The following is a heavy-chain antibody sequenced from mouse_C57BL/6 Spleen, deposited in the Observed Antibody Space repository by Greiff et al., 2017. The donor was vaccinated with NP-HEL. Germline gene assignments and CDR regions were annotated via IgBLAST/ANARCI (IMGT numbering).Heavy chain of an antibody. V-gene: IGHV7-3*01. D-gene: IGHD4-1*01. CDR1: GFTFTDYY. CDR2: IRNKANGYTT. J-gene: IGHJ2*01. CDR3: ARYELTGLYYFDY. Sequence: EVQLVESGGGLVQPGGSLSLSCAASGFTFTDYYMSWVRQPPGKALEWLGFIRNKANGYTTEYSASVKGRFTISRDNSQSILYLQMNALRAEDSATYYCARYELTGLYYFDYWGQGTTLTVSS.